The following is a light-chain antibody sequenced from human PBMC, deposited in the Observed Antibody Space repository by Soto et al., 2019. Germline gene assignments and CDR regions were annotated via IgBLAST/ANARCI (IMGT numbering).Light chain of an antibody. CDR2: GAS. CDR1: QSVSRNY. CDR3: QQYGSSPGHT. Sequence: EIVLTQSPGTLSLSPGERATLSCRASQSVSRNYLAWYQQKPGQAPRLLIYGASSRATGIPDRFSGSGSGTDFTLTISRLEPEDFAVYYCQQYGSSPGHTFGQGTKLEIK. V-gene: IGKV3-20*01. J-gene: IGKJ2*01.